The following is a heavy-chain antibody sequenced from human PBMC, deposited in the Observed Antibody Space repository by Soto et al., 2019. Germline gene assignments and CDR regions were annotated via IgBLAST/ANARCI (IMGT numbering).Heavy chain of an antibody. Sequence: LGESLKISCKGSGYYFSTYWIGWVRQMPGKGLEWMGVISPRDSDTRYSPSFQGQVTFSADKSINTAYLQWSSLKASDTAVYYCARRASSTEDLDYWGQGTPVTVSS. CDR2: ISPRDSDT. V-gene: IGHV5-51*01. CDR3: ARRASSTEDLDY. J-gene: IGHJ4*02. D-gene: IGHD3-3*02. CDR1: GYYFSTYW.